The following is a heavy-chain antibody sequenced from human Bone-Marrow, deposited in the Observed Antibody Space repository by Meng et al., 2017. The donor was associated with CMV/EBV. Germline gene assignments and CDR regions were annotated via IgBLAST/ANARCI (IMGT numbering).Heavy chain of an antibody. CDR3: ARVRFWSGYRNYFDY. CDR1: GFTFSSYS. V-gene: IGHV3-48*04. Sequence: GGSLRLSCAASGFTFSSYSMNWVRQAPGKGLEWVSYISSSSSTIYYADSVKGRFTISRDNAKNSLYLQMNSLRAEDTAVYYCARVRFWSGYRNYFDYWGQGTLVTVSS. D-gene: IGHD3-3*01. J-gene: IGHJ4*02. CDR2: ISSSSSTI.